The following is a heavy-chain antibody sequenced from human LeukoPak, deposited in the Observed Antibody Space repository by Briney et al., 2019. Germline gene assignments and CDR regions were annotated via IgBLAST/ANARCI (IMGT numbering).Heavy chain of an antibody. Sequence: ASVKVSCKASGYTFTGYYMHWVRQAPGQGLEWMGWINPNSGGTNYAQKFQGRITMTRDTSINTVYMELNRLRSDDTAVYYCTKNQYSGTIITPLDPFDVWGQGTMVTVSS. D-gene: IGHD3-10*01. V-gene: IGHV1-2*02. CDR3: TKNQYSGTIITPLDPFDV. CDR1: GYTFTGYY. CDR2: INPNSGGT. J-gene: IGHJ3*01.